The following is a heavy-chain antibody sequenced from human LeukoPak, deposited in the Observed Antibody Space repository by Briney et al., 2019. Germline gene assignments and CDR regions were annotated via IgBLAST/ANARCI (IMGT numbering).Heavy chain of an antibody. CDR1: GGSISSYY. J-gene: IGHJ4*02. CDR2: IYYSGST. V-gene: IGHV4-59*01. Sequence: SETLSLTCTVSGGSISSYYWSWIRQPPGKGLEWIGYIYYSGSTNYNPSLKSRVTISVDTSKNQFSLKLSSVTAADTAVYYCATVSPYYDILTGHSTYFDYWGQGTLVNVSS. D-gene: IGHD3-9*01. CDR3: ATVSPYYDILTGHSTYFDY.